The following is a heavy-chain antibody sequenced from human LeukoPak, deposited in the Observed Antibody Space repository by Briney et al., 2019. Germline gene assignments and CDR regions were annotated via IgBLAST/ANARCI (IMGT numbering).Heavy chain of an antibody. CDR1: RFTFSSYA. CDR2: ISGSGGCT. Sequence: GGSLRLSCAASRFTFSSYAMSWVRQAPGKGLEWVSAISGSGGCTYYADSVKGRFTISRDNSKNTLYLQMNSLRAEDTAVYYCAKDFVDDYIYPRSERFDPWGQGTLVTVSS. CDR3: AKDFVDDYIYPRSERFDP. D-gene: IGHD5-24*01. J-gene: IGHJ5*02. V-gene: IGHV3-23*01.